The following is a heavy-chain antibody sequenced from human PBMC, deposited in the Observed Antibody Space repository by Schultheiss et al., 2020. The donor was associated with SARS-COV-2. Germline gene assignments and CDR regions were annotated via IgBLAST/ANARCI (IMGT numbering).Heavy chain of an antibody. D-gene: IGHD6-19*01. V-gene: IGHV1-18*04. CDR2: ISAYNGNT. CDR1: GYTFTTYG. CDR3: ARDMMYTVAGTGRVDY. Sequence: GESLKISCKASGYTFTTYGISWVRQAPGQGLEWMGWISAYNGNTNYAQKLQGRVTMTTDTSTSTAYMELRSLRSDDTAVYYCARDMMYTVAGTGRVDYWGQGTLVTVSS. J-gene: IGHJ4*02.